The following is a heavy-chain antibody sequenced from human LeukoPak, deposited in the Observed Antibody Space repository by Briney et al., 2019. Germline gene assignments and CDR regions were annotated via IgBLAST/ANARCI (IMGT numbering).Heavy chain of an antibody. CDR1: GFTFSSYA. CDR3: ARDTAWDGSGSYDY. Sequence: GRSLRLSCAASGFTFSSYAMHWVRQAPGKGLEWVAVISYDGSNKYYADSVKGRFTISRDNSKNTLYLQMNSLRAEDTAVYYCARDTAWDGSGSYDYWGQGTLVTVSS. D-gene: IGHD3-10*01. CDR2: ISYDGSNK. V-gene: IGHV3-30*04. J-gene: IGHJ4*02.